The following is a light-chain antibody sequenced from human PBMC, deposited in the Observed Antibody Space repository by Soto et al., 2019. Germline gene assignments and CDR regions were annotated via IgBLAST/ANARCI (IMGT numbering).Light chain of an antibody. V-gene: IGKV1-5*03. CDR2: MAS. CDR3: QPYLSYPWT. Sequence: DIQMTQSPSTLSASVGDTVIITCRASQTINRWLAWYQQKSGKAPKVLIYMASNLERGAPSRFSGSGSGTDFTLTISNLQPDDFATYYCQPYLSYPWTFGQGTKVEIK. J-gene: IGKJ1*01. CDR1: QTINRW.